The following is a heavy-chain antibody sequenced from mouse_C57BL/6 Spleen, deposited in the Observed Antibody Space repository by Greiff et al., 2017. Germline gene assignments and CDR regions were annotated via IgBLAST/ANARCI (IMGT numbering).Heavy chain of an antibody. CDR2: INPGSGGT. CDR3: AREGGDYYGSPFAY. CDR1: GYAFTNYL. D-gene: IGHD1-1*01. V-gene: IGHV1-54*01. Sequence: VQLQQSGAELVRPGTSVKVSCKASGYAFTNYLIEWVKQRPGQGLEWIGVINPGSGGTNYNEKFKGKATLTADKSSSTAYMQLSSLTSEDSAVYFCAREGGDYYGSPFAYWGQGTLVTVSA. J-gene: IGHJ3*01.